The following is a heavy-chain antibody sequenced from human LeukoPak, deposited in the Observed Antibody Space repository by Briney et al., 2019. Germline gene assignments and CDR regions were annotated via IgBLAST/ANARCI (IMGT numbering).Heavy chain of an antibody. CDR3: AMLAAINGPAGL. Sequence: PSETLSLTCTVSGGSISSGSYYWSWIRQPAGKGLEWIGRIYTSGSTDYNPSLKSRVTISVDTSKNQFSLKLSSVTAADTAMYYCAMLAAINGPAGLWGQGTLVTVSS. D-gene: IGHD2-2*02. CDR1: GGSISSGSYY. V-gene: IGHV4-61*02. CDR2: IYTSGST. J-gene: IGHJ4*02.